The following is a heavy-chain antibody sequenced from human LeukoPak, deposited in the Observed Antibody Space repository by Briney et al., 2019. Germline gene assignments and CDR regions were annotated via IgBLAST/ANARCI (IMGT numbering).Heavy chain of an antibody. CDR2: ISSSSSYI. J-gene: IGHJ3*02. CDR3: ARELGRDDAFDI. V-gene: IGHV3-21*01. Sequence: PGGSLRLSCAASGFTFSSYSMNWVRQAPGKGLEWVSSISSSSSYIYYADSVKGRFTISRDNAKNSLYLQMNSLRAEDTAVYYCARELGRDDAFDIWGQGTMVTVSS. D-gene: IGHD3-16*01. CDR1: GFTFSSYS.